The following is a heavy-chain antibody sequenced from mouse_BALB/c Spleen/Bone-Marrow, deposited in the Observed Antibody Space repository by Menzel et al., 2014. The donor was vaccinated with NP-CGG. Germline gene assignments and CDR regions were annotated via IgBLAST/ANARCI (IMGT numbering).Heavy chain of an antibody. V-gene: IGHV1-80*01. CDR1: GYAFCRSW. CDR3: AGSTPLAY. D-gene: IGHD1-1*01. CDR2: IYPGDDDT. Sequence: QVQLKESGAELVRPGSSVKISCKASGYAFCRSWMNWVKQRPGQGLEWIGQIYPGDDDTNYSGKFKGRATLTADKSSGTAYMQLSSLTSEDSAVYFCAGSTPLAYWGQGTLVTVSA. J-gene: IGHJ3*01.